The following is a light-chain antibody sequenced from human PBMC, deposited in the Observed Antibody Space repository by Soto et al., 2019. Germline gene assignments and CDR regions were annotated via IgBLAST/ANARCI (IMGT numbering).Light chain of an antibody. CDR3: QQYNNWPWT. CDR1: QSISDT. Sequence: EIVMTQSPVTLSVSPGGRATLSCRASQSISDTLAWYKQKPGQAPRLLIHGASTRAPGFPARFSGSGSGTDFTLTISRLQSEDFAVYYCQQYNNWPWTFGQGTKVEIK. V-gene: IGKV3-15*01. CDR2: GAS. J-gene: IGKJ1*01.